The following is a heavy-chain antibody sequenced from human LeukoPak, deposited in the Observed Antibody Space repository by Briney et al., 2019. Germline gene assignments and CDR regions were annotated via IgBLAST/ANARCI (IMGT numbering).Heavy chain of an antibody. V-gene: IGHV3-53*01. J-gene: IGHJ3*02. CDR1: GFSVTTNY. Sequence: GGSLRLSCAASGFSVTTNYMTWVRQAPGRGPGWVSVIYTGGLTYYSDSVQGRFTISRDDSENTLYLQMTSLKAEDTAIYYCVRVEYSISSGAFDIWGQGTVVTVSS. CDR2: IYTGGLT. D-gene: IGHD6-6*01. CDR3: VRVEYSISSGAFDI.